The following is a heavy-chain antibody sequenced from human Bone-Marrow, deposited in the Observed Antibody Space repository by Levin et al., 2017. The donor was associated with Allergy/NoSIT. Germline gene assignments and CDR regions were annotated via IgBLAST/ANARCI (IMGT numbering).Heavy chain of an antibody. CDR1: GASITSGDHY. CDR2: IYYSGST. J-gene: IGHJ4*02. V-gene: IGHV4-30-4*01. CDR3: GSLSYYYGAGTHPDEDY. Sequence: LRLSCSVSGASITSGDHYWSWIRQSPGKGLEWIGYIYYSGSTYYNPSLMTRITISLDPSKNHFSLKLRSVTVADTAVYYCGSLSYYYGAGTHPDEDYWGQGALVIVS. D-gene: IGHD3-10*01.